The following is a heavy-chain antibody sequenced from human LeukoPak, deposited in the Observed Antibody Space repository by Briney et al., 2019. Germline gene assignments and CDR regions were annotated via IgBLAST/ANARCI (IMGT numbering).Heavy chain of an antibody. V-gene: IGHV4-59*01. Sequence: SEALSLTCTVSGGSISSSYWIWLRQPPGKGLEWIGYIYYSGSTNYNPSLKSRVTISVDTSKNQFCLKLSSVTAADTAVYYCARDRTGFEYWGQGTLVTVSS. CDR1: GGSISSSY. D-gene: IGHD1-14*01. CDR3: ARDRTGFEY. CDR2: IYYSGST. J-gene: IGHJ4*02.